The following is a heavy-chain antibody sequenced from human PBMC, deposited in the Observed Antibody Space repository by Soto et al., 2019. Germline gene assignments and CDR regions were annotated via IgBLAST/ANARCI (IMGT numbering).Heavy chain of an antibody. CDR1: GFSFVSYW. D-gene: IGHD6-19*01. CDR2: INGNADNS. V-gene: IGHV3-74*01. Sequence: EVQLAESGGGLVLTGGSLRLSCAASGFSFVSYWMHWVRQVPGEGLAWVSGINGNADNSDYADSVKGRFTISRDNAMNRLYLQMNSLRADETGIYYCVRDFRGAVAGSEFDHWGQGTLVTVSS. CDR3: VRDFRGAVAGSEFDH. J-gene: IGHJ4*02.